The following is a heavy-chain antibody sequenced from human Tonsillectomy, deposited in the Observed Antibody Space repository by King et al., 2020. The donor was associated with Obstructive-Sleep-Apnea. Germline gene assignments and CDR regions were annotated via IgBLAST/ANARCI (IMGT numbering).Heavy chain of an antibody. D-gene: IGHD6-13*01. CDR3: AGGWYSSRWSDNWFDP. CDR1: GYASTTYY. Sequence: VQLVESGAEVKKPGASVELSCKASGYASTTYYVQWVRQAPGQGLEWMGIINPSGSSATYAQKFQGRVTMTRDTSTRTVYMQLSRLRSEDTAIYFCAGGWYSSRWSDNWFDPWGQGTLVTVS. CDR2: INPSGSSA. J-gene: IGHJ5*02. V-gene: IGHV1-46*01.